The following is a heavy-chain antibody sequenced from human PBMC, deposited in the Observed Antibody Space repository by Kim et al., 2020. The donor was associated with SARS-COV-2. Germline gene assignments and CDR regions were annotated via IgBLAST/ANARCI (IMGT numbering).Heavy chain of an antibody. CDR1: GGSISSYY. CDR2: IYSSGTT. J-gene: IGHJ6*02. V-gene: IGHV4-4*07. Sequence: SETLSLTCTVSGGSISSYYWSWIRQPAGKGLEWIGRIYSSGTTNYNPSLKSRVIMSVDTSKNQVSLKLTSVTAADTAVYYCARDPDYGMDVWGQGTTVTVSS. CDR3: ARDPDYGMDV.